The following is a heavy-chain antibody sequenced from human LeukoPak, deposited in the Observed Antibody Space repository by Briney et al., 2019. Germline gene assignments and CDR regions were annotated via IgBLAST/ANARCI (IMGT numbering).Heavy chain of an antibody. D-gene: IGHD3-22*01. Sequence: SSETLSLTCAVYGGSFSGYYWSWIRQPPGKGLEWIGEINHSGSTNYNPSLKSRVTISVDTSKNQFSLKLSSVTAADTAVYYCARLSYDSSTHYSNYFDYWGQGTLVTVSS. CDR3: ARLSYDSSTHYSNYFDY. V-gene: IGHV4-34*01. CDR1: GGSFSGYY. J-gene: IGHJ4*02. CDR2: INHSGST.